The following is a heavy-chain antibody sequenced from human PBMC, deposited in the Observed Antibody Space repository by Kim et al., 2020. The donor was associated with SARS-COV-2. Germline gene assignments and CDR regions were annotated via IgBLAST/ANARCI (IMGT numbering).Heavy chain of an antibody. Sequence: SETLSLTCLVSGGSMISSRFFWGWIRQPPGKGLQWIGTVYFSGGSYINPSFNSRVTLSADTSTNQFSLRLTSVTAADTAVYYCARRLRDRGGQCYPDYWGQGTPVTVSS. CDR3: ARRLRDRGGQCYPDY. J-gene: IGHJ4*02. V-gene: IGHV4-39*01. D-gene: IGHD2-15*01. CDR2: VYFSGGS. CDR1: GGSMISSRFF.